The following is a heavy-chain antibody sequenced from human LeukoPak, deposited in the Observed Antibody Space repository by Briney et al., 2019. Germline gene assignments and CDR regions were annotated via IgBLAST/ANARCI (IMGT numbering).Heavy chain of an antibody. CDR1: GFTFSDYY. J-gene: IGHJ6*03. Sequence: GGSLRLSCAASGFTFSDYYMSWIRQAPGKGLEWVSYISSSGSTIYYADSVKGRFTISRDNAKNSLYLQMNSLRAEDTAVYYCARARSIVVVVAAYYMGVWGKGTTVTVSS. CDR3: ARARSIVVVVAAYYMGV. CDR2: ISSSGSTI. V-gene: IGHV3-11*04. D-gene: IGHD2-15*01.